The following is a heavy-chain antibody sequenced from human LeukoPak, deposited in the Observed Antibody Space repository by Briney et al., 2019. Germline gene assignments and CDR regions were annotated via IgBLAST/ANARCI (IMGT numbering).Heavy chain of an antibody. D-gene: IGHD4-17*01. CDR3: ARGHYGVFDS. CDR2: ISGYNGNT. J-gene: IGHJ4*02. CDR1: GYLFTSNG. V-gene: IGHV1-18*01. Sequence: ASVKVSCKASGYLFTSNGVTWLRQAAGQGPEWMGWISGYNGNTNYAQKHQGRVTMTTDTSTSTAYMELRSLTSDDTAVYYCARGHYGVFDSWGQGTLVTVSS.